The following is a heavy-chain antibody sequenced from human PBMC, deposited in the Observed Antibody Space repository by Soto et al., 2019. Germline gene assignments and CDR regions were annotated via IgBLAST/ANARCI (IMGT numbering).Heavy chain of an antibody. CDR3: ARESIAVAGHYFDY. V-gene: IGHV4-59*01. D-gene: IGHD6-19*01. CDR2: IYYSGST. J-gene: IGHJ4*02. Sequence: SETLSLTCTVSGGSISSYYWSWIRQPPGKGLEWIGYIYYSGSTNYNPSLKSRVTISVDTSKNQFSLKLSSVTAADTAVYYCARESIAVAGHYFDYWGQGTLVTV. CDR1: GGSISSYY.